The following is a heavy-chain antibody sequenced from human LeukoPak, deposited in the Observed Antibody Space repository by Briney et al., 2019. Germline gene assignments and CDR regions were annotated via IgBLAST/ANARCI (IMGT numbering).Heavy chain of an antibody. J-gene: IGHJ5*02. D-gene: IGHD3-10*01. Sequence: SETLSLTCAVYGGSFSGYYWSWIRQPPGKGLEWIGEINHSGSTNYNPSLKSRVTISVDTSKNQFSLKLSSVTAADTAVYYCARGPITMVRGVNLPWFDPWGQGTLVTVSS. CDR1: GGSFSGYY. V-gene: IGHV4-34*01. CDR2: INHSGST. CDR3: ARGPITMVRGVNLPWFDP.